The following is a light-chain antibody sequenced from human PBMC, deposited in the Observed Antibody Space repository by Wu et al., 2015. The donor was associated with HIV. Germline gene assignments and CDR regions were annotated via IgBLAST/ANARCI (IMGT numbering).Light chain of an antibody. CDR1: QEIRNY. Sequence: DIYMTQSPSSLSASVGDRLTITCRASQEIRNYLNWYQQKPGKAPKLLISAASNLQGGVPSRFSGSGSGTHFTLTISSLQPEDFGTYYCQQLNSFPYSFGQGTKLQI. CDR3: QQLNSFPYS. V-gene: IGKV1-39*01. CDR2: AAS. J-gene: IGKJ2*03.